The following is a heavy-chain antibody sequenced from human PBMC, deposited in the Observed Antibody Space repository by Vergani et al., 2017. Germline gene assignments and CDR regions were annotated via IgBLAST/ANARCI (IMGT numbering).Heavy chain of an antibody. CDR2: ISYDGSNK. CDR1: GFTFSSYG. CDR3: AREDYYYYYGMDV. V-gene: IGHV3-30*03. J-gene: IGHJ6*02. Sequence: QVQLVESGGGVVQPGRSLRLSCAASGFTFSSYGMHWVRQAPGKGLEWVAVISYDGSNKYYADSVKGRFTISRDNAKNSLYLQMNSLRAEDTAVYYCAREDYYYYYGMDVWGQGTTVTVSS.